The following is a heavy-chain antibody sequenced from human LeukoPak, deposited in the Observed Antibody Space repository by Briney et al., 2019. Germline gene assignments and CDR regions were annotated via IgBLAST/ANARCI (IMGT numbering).Heavy chain of an antibody. Sequence: SQTLSLTCTVPGGSISSGDYYWSWIRQPPGKGLEWIGYIYYSGSTYYNPSLKSRVTISVDTSKNQFSLKLSSVTAADTAVYYCARGGGDYDHWFDPWGQGTLVTVSS. D-gene: IGHD4-17*01. J-gene: IGHJ5*02. CDR3: ARGGGDYDHWFDP. CDR1: GGSISSGDYY. V-gene: IGHV4-30-4*01. CDR2: IYYSGST.